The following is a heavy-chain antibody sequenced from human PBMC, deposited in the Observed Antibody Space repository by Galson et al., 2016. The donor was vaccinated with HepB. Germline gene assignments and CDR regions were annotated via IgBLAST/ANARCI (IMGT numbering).Heavy chain of an antibody. Sequence: SLRLSCAASGFTFSSYWMSWVRQAPGKGLGWVADIMEDGSEKNYVDSAKGRFTISRDNANNLVYLQMNSLRAEDTAVYYCARHKVATIGFDYWGQGTLVIVSS. CDR1: GFTFSSYW. CDR3: ARHKVATIGFDY. J-gene: IGHJ4*02. CDR2: IMEDGSEK. V-gene: IGHV3-7*01. D-gene: IGHD5-12*01.